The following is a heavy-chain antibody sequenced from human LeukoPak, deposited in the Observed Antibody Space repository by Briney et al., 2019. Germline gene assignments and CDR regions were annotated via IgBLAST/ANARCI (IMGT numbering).Heavy chain of an antibody. V-gene: IGHV3-66*02. CDR3: ASPGGEGVLLRSSTSWYFDH. CDR1: GFSVKNNY. CDR2: IYSGNSP. Sequence: GGSLRLSCAASGFSVKNNYMSWVRQSPGTGLEWVSIIYSGNSPYYADSVKGRFTISRDNSKNTLYLRMDSLTTDDTAVYYCASPGGEGVLLRSSTSWYFDHWGQGTLVTVSS. D-gene: IGHD6-13*01. J-gene: IGHJ4*02.